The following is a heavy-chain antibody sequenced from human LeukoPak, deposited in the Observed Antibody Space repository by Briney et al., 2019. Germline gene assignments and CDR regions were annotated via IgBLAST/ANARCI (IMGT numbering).Heavy chain of an antibody. CDR3: ARRGYSYGLFDY. CDR1: GASISSGTYY. D-gene: IGHD5-18*01. V-gene: IGHV4-39*01. CDR2: IHSSGST. Sequence: SETLSLTCAVSGASISSGTYYWSWIRQPPGKGLERTGYIHSSGSTYYNPSLKSRVTISVDTSKNQFSLKLSSVTAADAAVYYCARRGYSYGLFDYWGQGTLVTVSS. J-gene: IGHJ4*02.